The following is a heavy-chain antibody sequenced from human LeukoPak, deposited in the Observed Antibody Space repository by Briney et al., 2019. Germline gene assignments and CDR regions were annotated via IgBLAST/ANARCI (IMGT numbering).Heavy chain of an antibody. CDR2: IRSKPYGGTA. V-gene: IGHV3-49*04. D-gene: IGHD6-13*01. CDR3: SRWVKGPRYSSSWYTGWFDP. J-gene: IGHJ5*02. Sequence: HTGGTLRLSCTVSGFTFRNYGMNWVRQAPGKGLEWVGFIRSKPYGGTAEYAASVKGRFTISRDDSKSIAYLQMNSLKTEDTALYYCSRWVKGPRYSSSWYTGWFDPWGQGTLVTVSS. CDR1: GFTFRNYG.